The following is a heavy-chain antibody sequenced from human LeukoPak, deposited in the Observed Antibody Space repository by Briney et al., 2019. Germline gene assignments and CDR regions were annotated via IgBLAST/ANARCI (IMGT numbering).Heavy chain of an antibody. J-gene: IGHJ6*02. CDR3: ARDGTGYSYGYYYYYGMDV. V-gene: IGHV4-59*01. CDR1: GGSFSGYY. D-gene: IGHD5-18*01. CDR2: IYYSGST. Sequence: KPSETLSLTCAVYGGSFSGYYWSWIRQPPGKGLEWIGYIYYSGSTNYNPSLKSRVTISVDTSKNQFSLKLSSVTAADTAVYYCARDGTGYSYGYYYYYGMDVWGQGTAVTVSS.